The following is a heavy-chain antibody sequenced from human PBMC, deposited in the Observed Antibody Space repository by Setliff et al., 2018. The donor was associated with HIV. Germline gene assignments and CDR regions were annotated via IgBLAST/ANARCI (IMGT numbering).Heavy chain of an antibody. CDR1: GFSLSNTRMG. CDR3: AHSSTVTTYGY. Sequence: SGPTLVNPTETLTLTCTVSGFSLSNTRMGVSWIRQPPGKALEWLALIYWDDDKRYSPSLKSRLTITKDTSKNQVVLTMTNMDPVDTATYYCAHSSTVTTYGYWGQGTLVTVSS. J-gene: IGHJ4*02. CDR2: IYWDDDK. D-gene: IGHD4-17*01. V-gene: IGHV2-5*02.